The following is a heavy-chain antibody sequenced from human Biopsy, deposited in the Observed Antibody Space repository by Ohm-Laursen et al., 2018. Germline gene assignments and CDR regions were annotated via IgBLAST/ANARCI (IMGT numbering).Heavy chain of an antibody. CDR3: AKDRYNYTPIGGLSMDV. Sequence: SLRLSCSASGVTLSGYSMNWVRQAPGKGLEWVSSISASSSYIYYADSVKGRFTVSKENGKNSLYLHMNSLRAEDTAVYYCAKDRYNYTPIGGLSMDVWGQGTSVTVSS. J-gene: IGHJ6*02. CDR2: ISASSSYI. D-gene: IGHD5-18*01. V-gene: IGHV3-21*01. CDR1: GVTLSGYS.